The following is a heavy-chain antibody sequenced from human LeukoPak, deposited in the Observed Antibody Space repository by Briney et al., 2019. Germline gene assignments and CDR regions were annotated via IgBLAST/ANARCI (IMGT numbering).Heavy chain of an antibody. CDR3: ASHSSGWYVYYFDY. Sequence: SETLSLTCAVYGGSFSGYYWSWIRQPPGKGLEWIGEINHSGSTNYNPSLKSRVTISVDTSKNQFSLKLSSVTAADTAVYYCASHSSGWYVYYFDYWGQGTPVTVSS. CDR2: INHSGST. V-gene: IGHV4-34*01. D-gene: IGHD6-19*01. CDR1: GGSFSGYY. J-gene: IGHJ4*02.